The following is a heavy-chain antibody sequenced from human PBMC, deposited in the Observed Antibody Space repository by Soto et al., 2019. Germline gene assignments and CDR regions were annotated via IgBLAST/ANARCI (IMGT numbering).Heavy chain of an antibody. J-gene: IGHJ4*02. CDR3: AKDVGLGIVVVIMDY. CDR2: ISYDGSNK. D-gene: IGHD3-22*01. CDR1: GFTFSSYG. Sequence: GGSLRLSCAASGFTFSSYGMHWVRQAPGKGLEWVAVISYDGSNKYYADSVKGRFTISRDNSKNTLYLQMNSLRAEDTAVYYCAKDVGLGIVVVIMDYWGQGTLVTVSS. V-gene: IGHV3-30*18.